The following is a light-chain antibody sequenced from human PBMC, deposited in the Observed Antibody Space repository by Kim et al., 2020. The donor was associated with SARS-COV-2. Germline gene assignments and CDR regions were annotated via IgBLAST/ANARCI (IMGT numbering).Light chain of an antibody. J-gene: IGKJ4*01. CDR2: DAS. CDR1: RHISIY. Sequence: DIQMTQSPSSLSASVGDRVTITCQASRHISIYVNWYHQKPGKVPELLIHDASYLETGVPSRFSGGGSGTDFTFTIDSLQPDDIGTYYCQHYDSPPLSFGGGTKVDIK. CDR3: QHYDSPPLS. V-gene: IGKV1-33*01.